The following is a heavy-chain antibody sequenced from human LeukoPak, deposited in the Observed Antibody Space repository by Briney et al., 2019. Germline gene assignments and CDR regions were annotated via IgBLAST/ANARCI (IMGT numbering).Heavy chain of an antibody. Sequence: GGSLRLSCAASGFTFSSYAMSWVRQAPGKGLEWVSAISGSGGSTYYADSVKGRFTISRDNSKNTLYLQMNTLRAEDTALYYCAKDLNYGDLLDYWGQGTLVTVSS. D-gene: IGHD4-17*01. CDR1: GFTFSSYA. CDR2: ISGSGGST. J-gene: IGHJ4*02. V-gene: IGHV3-23*01. CDR3: AKDLNYGDLLDY.